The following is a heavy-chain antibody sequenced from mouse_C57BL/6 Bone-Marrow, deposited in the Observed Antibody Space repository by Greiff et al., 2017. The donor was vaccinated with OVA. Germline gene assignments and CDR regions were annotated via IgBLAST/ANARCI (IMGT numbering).Heavy chain of an antibody. J-gene: IGHJ2*01. CDR3: ARYKGRVDVDYFDY. CDR2: IRNKPNGSTT. CDR1: GFTFTNYY. Sequence: EVKLMESGGGLVQPGDSLSLSCAASGFTFTNYYMSWVRQPPGKALEWLAFIRNKPNGSTTEYSASVKGRFTISRDNSQSILYMQRNALKAKDRSTDYSARYKGRVDVDYFDYWGQGTALTVSS. D-gene: IGHD1-1*01. V-gene: IGHV7-3*01.